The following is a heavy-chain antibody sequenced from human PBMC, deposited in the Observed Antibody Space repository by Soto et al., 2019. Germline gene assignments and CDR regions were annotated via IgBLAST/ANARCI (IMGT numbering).Heavy chain of an antibody. CDR1: GYTFTSYA. CDR2: INAGNGNT. D-gene: IGHD3-22*01. V-gene: IGHV1-3*01. CDR3: ARADDSSGYYSSVGMDV. J-gene: IGHJ6*02. Sequence: ASVKVSCKASGYTFTSYAMHWVRQAPGQRLEWMGWINAGNGNTKYSQKFQGRVTITRDTSASTAYMELSSLRSEDTAVYYCARADDSSGYYSSVGMDVWGQVTTVTVSS.